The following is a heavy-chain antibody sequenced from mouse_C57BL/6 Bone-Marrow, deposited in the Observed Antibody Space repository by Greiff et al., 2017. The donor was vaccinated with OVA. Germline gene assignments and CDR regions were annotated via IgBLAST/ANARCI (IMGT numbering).Heavy chain of an antibody. Sequence: EVKVEESGGDLVKPGGSLKLSCAASGFTFSSYGLYWVRQTPDKRLEWVATISSGGSYTYYPDSVKGRFTLSRDNAKTTLYLQMSSLKSEDTAMYDCARREEGPRGYFDDWGQGTTLTVSS. CDR2: ISSGGSYT. J-gene: IGHJ2*01. CDR3: ARREEGPRGYFDD. CDR1: GFTFSSYG. V-gene: IGHV5-6*02.